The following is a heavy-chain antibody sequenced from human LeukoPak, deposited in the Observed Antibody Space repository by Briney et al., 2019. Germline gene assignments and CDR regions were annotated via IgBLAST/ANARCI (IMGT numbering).Heavy chain of an antibody. J-gene: IGHJ3*02. CDR2: ISASGATP. V-gene: IGHV3-23*01. CDR1: RFTFSNYA. Sequence: GGSLRLSCAASRFTFSNYAMSWVRQAPGKGLEWVSTISASGATPYYADSVKGRFAISRDNSKNTLYLQMSSLRADDTAVYYCARDPASSGLAAFEIWGQGTMVTVSS. CDR3: ARDPASSGLAAFEI. D-gene: IGHD3-16*01.